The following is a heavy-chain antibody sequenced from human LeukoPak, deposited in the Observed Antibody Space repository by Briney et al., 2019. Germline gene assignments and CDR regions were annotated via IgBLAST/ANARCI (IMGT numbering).Heavy chain of an antibody. J-gene: IGHJ5*02. V-gene: IGHV3-7*01. CDR3: AREALEYCSSTSCRRENWFDP. Sequence: GGSLRLSCAASGFTFSSYAMSWVRQAPGKGLEWVANINQDGSEKYYVDSVKGRFTISRDNAKNPLYLQMNSLRAEDTAVYYCAREALEYCSSTSCRRENWFDPWGQGTLVTVSS. CDR1: GFTFSSYA. D-gene: IGHD2-2*01. CDR2: INQDGSEK.